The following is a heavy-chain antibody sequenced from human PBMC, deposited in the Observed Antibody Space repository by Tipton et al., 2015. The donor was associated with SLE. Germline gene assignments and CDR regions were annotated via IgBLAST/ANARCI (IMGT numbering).Heavy chain of an antibody. CDR3: ARVDMYYYDSSGSPGSAFDI. D-gene: IGHD3-22*01. Sequence: QSGAEVKKPGASVRVSCKASGYSFTNYGITWVRQAPGQGLEWVGWISAYNGDTNYAQKLQGRVTMTTDTSTSTTYMELRSLRSDDTAVYYCARVDMYYYDSSGSPGSAFDIWGPGTMVTVSS. CDR2: ISAYNGDT. V-gene: IGHV1-18*01. CDR1: GYSFTNYG. J-gene: IGHJ3*02.